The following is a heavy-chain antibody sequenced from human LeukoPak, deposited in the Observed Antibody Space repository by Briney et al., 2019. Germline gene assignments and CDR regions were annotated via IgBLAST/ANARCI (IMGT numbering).Heavy chain of an antibody. Sequence: GGSLRLSCAASGLPLNANDMNWVRQAPGKGLEWVSIIYPWGSAFFTDSLKGRFPVTRDESKNMMVLQLNTLTPIDTGMYYCVRQGGGDNCRWGQGALVTVSS. CDR2: IYPWGSA. CDR1: GLPLNAND. V-gene: IGHV3-66*02. D-gene: IGHD4-23*01. J-gene: IGHJ4*01. CDR3: VRQGGGDNCR.